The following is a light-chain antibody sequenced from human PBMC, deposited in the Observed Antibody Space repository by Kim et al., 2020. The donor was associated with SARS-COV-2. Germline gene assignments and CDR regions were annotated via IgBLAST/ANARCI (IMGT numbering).Light chain of an antibody. CDR2: AAS. CDR3: QQTNSFPLT. V-gene: IGKV1-12*01. J-gene: IGKJ4*01. CDR1: QDISSW. Sequence: SASVGDRVSFTCRASQDISSWLAWYQQKPGKAPKLLIDAASSLQTGVPSRFSGRGSGTDFTLTISSLQPEDFATYYCQQTNSFPLTFGGGTKLEI.